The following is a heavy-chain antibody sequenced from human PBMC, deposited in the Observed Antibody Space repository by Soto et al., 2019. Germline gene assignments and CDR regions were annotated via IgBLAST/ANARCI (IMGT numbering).Heavy chain of an antibody. CDR3: ASSPGNYYYGMDV. Sequence: SETLSLTCTVSGGSISSSSYYWGWIRQPPGKGLEWIGSIYYSGSTYYNPSLKSRVTISVDTSKNQFSLKLSSVTAADTAVYYCASSPGNYYYGMDVWGQGTTVTVSS. J-gene: IGHJ6*02. CDR2: IYYSGST. V-gene: IGHV4-39*01. CDR1: GGSISSSSYY.